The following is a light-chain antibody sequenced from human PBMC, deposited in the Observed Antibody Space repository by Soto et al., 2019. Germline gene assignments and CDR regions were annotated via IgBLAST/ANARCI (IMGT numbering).Light chain of an antibody. CDR1: SSDVGGYDY. Sequence: QSVLTQPPSASGSPGQSGAISCTGTSSDVGGYDYVSWYQQHPGKAPKLMIYDVSKRPSGVPDRFSGSKSGNTASLTVSGLQAEDEADYYCSSYAGTHFVFGTGNKVTVL. CDR3: SSYAGTHFV. V-gene: IGLV2-8*01. CDR2: DVS. J-gene: IGLJ1*01.